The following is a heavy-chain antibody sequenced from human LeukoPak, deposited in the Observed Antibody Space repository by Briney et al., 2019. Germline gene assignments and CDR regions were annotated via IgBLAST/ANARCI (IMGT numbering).Heavy chain of an antibody. J-gene: IGHJ4*02. CDR3: ARDQGYCSGGSCYPGHFDY. Sequence: TGGSLRLSCAASGFTFSSYEMSWVRQAPGKGLEWVSYISSSGSTIYYADSVKGRFTISRDNAKNSLYLQMNSLRAEDTAVYYCARDQGYCSGGSCYPGHFDYWGQGTLVTVSS. V-gene: IGHV3-48*03. D-gene: IGHD2-15*01. CDR2: ISSSGSTI. CDR1: GFTFSSYE.